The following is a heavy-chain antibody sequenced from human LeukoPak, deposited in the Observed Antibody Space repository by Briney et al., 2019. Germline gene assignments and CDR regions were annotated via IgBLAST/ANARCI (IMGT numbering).Heavy chain of an antibody. CDR2: ISTRGTTI. J-gene: IGHJ4*02. D-gene: IGHD3-16*02. V-gene: IGHV3-48*03. CDR3: ATGMQLGELSLYYFGY. Sequence: PGGSLRLSCAASGFTFSSYEMNWVRQAPGKGLEWVSYISTRGTTIYYADSVKGRFTISRDNAKHSLYLQMNSLRAEDTAVYYCATGMQLGELSLYYFGYWGQGTLVTVSS. CDR1: GFTFSSYE.